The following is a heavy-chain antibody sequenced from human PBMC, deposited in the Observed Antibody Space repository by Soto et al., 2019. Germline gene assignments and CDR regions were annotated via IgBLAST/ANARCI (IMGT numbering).Heavy chain of an antibody. V-gene: IGHV3-23*01. Sequence: GGSLRLSCAASGFTSSSYAMSWVRQAPGKGLEWVSAISGSGGSTHYADSVKGRFTISRDNSKNTLYLQMNSLRAEDTAVYYCAKSIAAEDAFDIWGQGTMVTVSS. D-gene: IGHD6-13*01. CDR1: GFTSSSYA. CDR2: ISGSGGST. CDR3: AKSIAAEDAFDI. J-gene: IGHJ3*02.